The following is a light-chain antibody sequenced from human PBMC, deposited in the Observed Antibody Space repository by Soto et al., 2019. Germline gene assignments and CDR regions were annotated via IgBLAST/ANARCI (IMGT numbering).Light chain of an antibody. CDR3: QQSYSTPDT. CDR2: AAS. J-gene: IGKJ2*01. V-gene: IGKV1-39*01. CDR1: QTISSF. Sequence: DIPMTQSPSSLSASVGDRVSITCRASQTISSFLNWYQQKPGKAPKLLIFAASSLQGGVPSRFSGSGSGTDFTLTISSLQPEDFATYYCQQSYSTPDTFGQGTKLEI.